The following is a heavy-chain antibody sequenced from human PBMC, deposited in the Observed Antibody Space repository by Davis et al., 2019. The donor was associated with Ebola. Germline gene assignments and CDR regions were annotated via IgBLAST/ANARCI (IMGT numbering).Heavy chain of an antibody. CDR1: GFTFDDYA. Sequence: GGSLRLSCAASGFTFDDYAMHWVRHAPGKGLEWVSGISWNSGSIGYADSVKGRFTISRDNAKNSLYLQMNSLRAEDTALYYCAKDILRITIFGVVIILEDYYYYGMDVWGQGTTVTVSS. CDR3: AKDILRITIFGVVIILEDYYYYGMDV. J-gene: IGHJ6*02. D-gene: IGHD3-3*01. V-gene: IGHV3-9*01. CDR2: ISWNSGSI.